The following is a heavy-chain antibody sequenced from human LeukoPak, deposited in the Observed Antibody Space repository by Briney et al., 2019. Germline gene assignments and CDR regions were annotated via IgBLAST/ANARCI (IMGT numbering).Heavy chain of an antibody. Sequence: ASVKVSCKASGYTFSDFYIHWVRQAPGQGLEYVGWITPKSGDTYSPQRFQVRVTMTRDASISTAYMELSSLRSDDTAVYFCARVRSAEERAWAYWGQGTLVTVSS. V-gene: IGHV1-2*02. CDR2: ITPKSGDT. CDR1: GYTFSDFY. CDR3: ARVRSAEERAWAY. J-gene: IGHJ4*02. D-gene: IGHD1-1*01.